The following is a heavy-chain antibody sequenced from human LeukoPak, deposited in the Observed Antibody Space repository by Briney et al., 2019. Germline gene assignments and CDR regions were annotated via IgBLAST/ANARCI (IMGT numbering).Heavy chain of an antibody. Sequence: GGSLRLSCAASGFTVSSNYMSWVRQAPGKGLEWVSAISGSGGSTYYADSVKGRFTISRDNSKNRLYLQMNSLRAEDTAVYYCAKLGYYDYVWGSYRFYYFDYWGQGTLVTVSS. V-gene: IGHV3-23*01. CDR3: AKLGYYDYVWGSYRFYYFDY. J-gene: IGHJ4*02. D-gene: IGHD3-16*02. CDR1: GFTVSSNY. CDR2: ISGSGGST.